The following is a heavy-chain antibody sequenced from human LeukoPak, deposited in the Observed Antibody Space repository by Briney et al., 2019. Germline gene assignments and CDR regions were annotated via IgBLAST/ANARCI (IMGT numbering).Heavy chain of an antibody. D-gene: IGHD3-10*01. CDR1: GFTFSNAW. V-gene: IGHV3-15*01. J-gene: IGHJ4*02. Sequence: NSGGSLRLSCAASGFTFSNAWMSWVRQAPGKGLEWVGRIKSKTDGGTTDYPAPAKGRFTISRDDSKNTLYLQMNSLKTEDTAVYYCTTLKDGVTMVRGVTNLDDYWGQGTLVTVSS. CDR3: TTLKDGVTMVRGVTNLDDY. CDR2: IKSKTDGGTT.